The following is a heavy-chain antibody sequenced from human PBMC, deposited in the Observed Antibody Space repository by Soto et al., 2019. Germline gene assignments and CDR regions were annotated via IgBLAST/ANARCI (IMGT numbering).Heavy chain of an antibody. CDR1: GDSVSSNSAA. CDR2: TYYRSKWYN. D-gene: IGHD3-22*01. CDR3: ARAGDYYDSSGSPYFDY. V-gene: IGHV6-1*01. J-gene: IGHJ4*02. Sequence: PSQTLSLTCAISGDSVSSNSAAWNWIRQSPSRGLEWLGRTYYRSKWYNDYAVSVKSRIAINPDTSKNQFSLQLNSVTPEDTAVYYYARAGDYYDSSGSPYFDYWGQGTLVTVS.